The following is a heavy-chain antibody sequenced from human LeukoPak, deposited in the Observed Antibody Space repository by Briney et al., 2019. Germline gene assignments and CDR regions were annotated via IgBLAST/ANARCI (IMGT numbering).Heavy chain of an antibody. Sequence: SETLSLTCTVSGGSINGYYWSWIRQPPGKGLEWIGSIYYGGSTYYNASLKSRVTISADTPKNQFSLKLSSVTAADTAVYYCARPLSGSSSWHGDAFDIWGQGTMVTVSS. CDR1: GGSINGYY. D-gene: IGHD6-13*01. V-gene: IGHV4-59*05. CDR3: ARPLSGSSSWHGDAFDI. CDR2: IYYGGST. J-gene: IGHJ3*02.